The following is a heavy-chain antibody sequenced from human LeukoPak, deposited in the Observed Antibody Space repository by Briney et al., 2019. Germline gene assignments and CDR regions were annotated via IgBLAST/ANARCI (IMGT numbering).Heavy chain of an antibody. Sequence: SETLSLTCAVYGGSFSGYYWSWIRQPPGKGLEWIGEINHSGSTNYNPSLKSRVTISVDTSKKQSSLKLSSVTAADTAVYYCARESARSFDYWGQGTLVTVSS. J-gene: IGHJ4*02. CDR3: ARESARSFDY. CDR2: INHSGST. CDR1: GGSFSGYY. V-gene: IGHV4-34*01.